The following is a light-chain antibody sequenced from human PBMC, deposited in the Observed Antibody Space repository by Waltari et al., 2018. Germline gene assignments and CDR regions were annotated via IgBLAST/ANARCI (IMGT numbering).Light chain of an antibody. V-gene: IGLV10-54*04. CDR3: TAWDFSLNAHV. J-gene: IGLJ1*01. Sequence: QAGLTQPPSVSQALRQTATLTCTGHSNNVGNLTAAWLQQDQGHPPKPLSYRNNNRPSGVSERFSASRSGNTASLTITGLQPEDEADYYCTAWDFSLNAHVFGSGTKVTVL. CDR1: SNNVGNLT. CDR2: RNN.